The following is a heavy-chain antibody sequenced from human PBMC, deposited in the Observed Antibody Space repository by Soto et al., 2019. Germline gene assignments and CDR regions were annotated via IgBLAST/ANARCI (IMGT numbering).Heavy chain of an antibody. CDR1: GYTLTELS. J-gene: IGHJ4*02. CDR2: FDPEDGET. CDR3: ARSYGSGSRPFDY. D-gene: IGHD3-10*01. V-gene: IGHV1-24*01. Sequence: ASAKVSCKVSGYTLTELSMHWARQDPGKGLEWMGGFDPEDGETIYAQKFQGRVSLIADKSTNTAYMELYSLRSDDTAVYYCARSYGSGSRPFDYWGQGTLVTVSS.